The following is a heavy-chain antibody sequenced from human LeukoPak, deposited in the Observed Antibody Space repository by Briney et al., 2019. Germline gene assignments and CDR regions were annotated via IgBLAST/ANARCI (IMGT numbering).Heavy chain of an antibody. D-gene: IGHD3-10*01. CDR1: GYTVNTYW. CDR2: SSPIDSYT. CDR3: ARVRNYYGSGTYPYFDF. V-gene: IGHV5-51*01. Sequence: GESLKISCQGSGYTVNTYWIAWVRQMPGKGLEYMGISSPIDSYTTYSPSFQGRLSVSVDKSITTAYLHWSSLQASDTAIYYCARVRNYYGSGTYPYFDFWGQGTLVTVSS. J-gene: IGHJ4*02.